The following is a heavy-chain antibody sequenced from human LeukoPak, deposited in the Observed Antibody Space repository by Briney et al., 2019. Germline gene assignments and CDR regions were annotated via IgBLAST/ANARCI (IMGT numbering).Heavy chain of an antibody. CDR3: AKGPSMVRGAADY. CDR1: GFTFSSYA. V-gene: IGHV3-23*01. J-gene: IGHJ4*02. Sequence: GGSLRLSCAASGFTFSSYAMSWVRQAPGKGLEWVSAISGSGGSTYYADSVEGRFTISRDNSKNTLYLQMNSLRAEDTAVYYCAKGPSMVRGAADYWGQGTLVTVSS. D-gene: IGHD3-10*01. CDR2: ISGSGGST.